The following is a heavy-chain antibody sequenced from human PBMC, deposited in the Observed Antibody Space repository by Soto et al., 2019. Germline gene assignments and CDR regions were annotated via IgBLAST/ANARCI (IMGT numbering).Heavy chain of an antibody. Sequence: EVQLLESGGGLVQPGGSPRLSCAASGFIFNNYAMSWVRQAPGKGLEWVSSIGGNSGSTYYADSVKGRFTISRDNSKITLYLEMNSLRAEDTAVYYCAKVIVVIAAAGDYFDYWGQGTLVTVSS. CDR3: AKVIVVIAAAGDYFDY. CDR2: IGGNSGST. D-gene: IGHD2-15*01. CDR1: GFIFNNYA. V-gene: IGHV3-23*01. J-gene: IGHJ4*02.